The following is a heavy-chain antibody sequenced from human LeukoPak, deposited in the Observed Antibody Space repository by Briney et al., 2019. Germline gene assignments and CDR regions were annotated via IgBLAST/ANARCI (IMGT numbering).Heavy chain of an antibody. D-gene: IGHD5-18*01. J-gene: IGHJ4*02. CDR1: GFTFSSYA. CDR3: ARDTSDTAMVFDY. CDR2: ISYDGSNK. V-gene: IGHV3-30*04. Sequence: GGSLRLSCAASGFTFSSYAMHWVRQAPGKGLEWVAVISYDGSNKYYADSVKGRFTISRDNSKNTLYLQMNSLRAEDTAVYYCARDTSDTAMVFDYWGQGTLVAVSS.